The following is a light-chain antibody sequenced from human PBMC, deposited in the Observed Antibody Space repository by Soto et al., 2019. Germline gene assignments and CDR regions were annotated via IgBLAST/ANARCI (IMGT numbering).Light chain of an antibody. J-gene: IGKJ1*01. V-gene: IGKV4-1*01. Sequence: DIVMTQSPDSLAVSLGERATINCKSSQSVLYSSNNKNYLAWYQQKPGQPPKLLIYWASTRESGVPDRFSGSGSGTDFTLTISSLQAEDVAVYYCQQYYSTPRTVGQGTRWIS. CDR3: QQYYSTPRT. CDR1: QSVLYSSNNKNY. CDR2: WAS.